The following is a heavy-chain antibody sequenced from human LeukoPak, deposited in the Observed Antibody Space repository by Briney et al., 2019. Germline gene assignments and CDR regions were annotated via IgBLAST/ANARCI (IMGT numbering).Heavy chain of an antibody. D-gene: IGHD3-10*01. Sequence: PSETLSLTCTVSVGTISTYYWSWIRQPPGKGLEWIGYIYYSGNTKYDPSLKSRVTISVDTSKNQFSLNLSSVTAADTAVYYCARVGQGNFDYWGQGTLVTVSS. CDR2: IYYSGNT. CDR3: ARVGQGNFDY. CDR1: VGTISTYY. V-gene: IGHV4-59*01. J-gene: IGHJ4*02.